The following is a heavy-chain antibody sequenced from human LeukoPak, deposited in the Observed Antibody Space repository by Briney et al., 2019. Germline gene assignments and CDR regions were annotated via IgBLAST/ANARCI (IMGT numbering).Heavy chain of an antibody. CDR1: GFTFSTYW. Sequence: GGSLRLSCAASGFTFSTYWMSWVRQAPGKGLEWVANIKQDGSEKYYVDSVKGRFTVSRDNAKNSLYLQTNSLRAEDTAMYYCASGGDCLWGTLFEYWGQGTLVIVSS. CDR2: IKQDGSEK. CDR3: ASGGDCLWGTLFEY. J-gene: IGHJ4*02. V-gene: IGHV3-7*01. D-gene: IGHD3-16*01.